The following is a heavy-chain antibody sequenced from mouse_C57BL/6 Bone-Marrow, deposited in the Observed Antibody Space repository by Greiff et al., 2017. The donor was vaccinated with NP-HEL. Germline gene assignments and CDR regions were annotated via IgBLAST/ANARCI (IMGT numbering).Heavy chain of an antibody. CDR2: ISDGGSYT. CDR1: GFTFSSYA. CDR3: ASGLVTTVVAWYFDV. Sequence: DVHLVESGGGLVKPGGSLKLSCAASGFTFSSYAMSWVRQTPEKRLEWVATISDGGSYTYYPDNVKGRFTISRDNAKNNLYLQMSHLKSEDTAMYYCASGLVTTVVAWYFDVWGTGTTVTVSS. V-gene: IGHV5-4*01. J-gene: IGHJ1*03. D-gene: IGHD1-1*01.